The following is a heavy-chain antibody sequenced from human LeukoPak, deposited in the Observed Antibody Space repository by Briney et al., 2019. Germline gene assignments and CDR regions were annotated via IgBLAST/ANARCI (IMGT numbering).Heavy chain of an antibody. V-gene: IGHV4-30-2*01. Sequence: PSETLSLTCAVSGGSISSGGYSWSWIRQPPGKGLEWIGYIYHSGSTYYNPSLKSRVTIAVDRSKNQFSLKLSSVTAADTAVYYCARGLPTDDYTNWFDPWGQGTLVTVSS. CDR2: IYHSGST. CDR1: GGSISSGGYS. J-gene: IGHJ5*02. CDR3: ARGLPTDDYTNWFDP. D-gene: IGHD4-4*01.